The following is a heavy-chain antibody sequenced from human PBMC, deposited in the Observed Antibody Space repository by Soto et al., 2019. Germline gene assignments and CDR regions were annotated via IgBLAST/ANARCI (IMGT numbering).Heavy chain of an antibody. V-gene: IGHV1-69*13. CDR2: IIPKLGSA. D-gene: IGHD6-13*01. CDR1: GGGNLREYR. CDR3: ARLKHTAAGPYYYYGMDV. Sequence: GAPWKGSCKASGGGNLREYRTPWGRRAPGQGVEWMGGIIPKLGSANYAQKFQGRVTITADESTNSVYMELRSLRSDDTAVYYCARLKHTAAGPYYYYGMDVWGQGTTVTVSS. J-gene: IGHJ6*02.